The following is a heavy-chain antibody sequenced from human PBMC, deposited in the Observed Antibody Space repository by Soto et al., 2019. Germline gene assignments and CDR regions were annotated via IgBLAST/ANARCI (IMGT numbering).Heavy chain of an antibody. D-gene: IGHD1-1*01. Sequence: SETLSLTCTVSGGSSSSSSYYWGWIRQPPGKGLEWIGSIYYSGSTYYNPSLKSRVTISVDTSKNQFSLKLSSVTAADTALYYCARDRQPDGIWTFDYWGRGTLVTVSS. CDR2: IYYSGST. V-gene: IGHV4-39*02. CDR1: GGSSSSSSYY. CDR3: ARDRQPDGIWTFDY. J-gene: IGHJ4*02.